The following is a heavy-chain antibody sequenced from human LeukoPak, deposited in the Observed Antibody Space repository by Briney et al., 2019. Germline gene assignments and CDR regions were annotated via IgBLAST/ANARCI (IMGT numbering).Heavy chain of an antibody. V-gene: IGHV4-34*01. CDR3: ARMAHEVATRLPSDY. D-gene: IGHD4-23*01. J-gene: IGHJ4*02. CDR1: GGSFSGYY. CDR2: INHSGST. Sequence: SETLSLTCAVYGGSFSGYYWSWIRQPPGKGLEWIGEINHSGSTNYNPSLKSRVTISVDTSKNQFSLKLSSVTAADTAVYYCARMAHEVATRLPSDYWGQGTLVTVSS.